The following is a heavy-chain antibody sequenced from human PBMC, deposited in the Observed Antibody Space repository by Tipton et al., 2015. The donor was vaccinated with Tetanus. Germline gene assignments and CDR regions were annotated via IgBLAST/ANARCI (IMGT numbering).Heavy chain of an antibody. Sequence: SLRLSCAASGFTFSSYSMNWVRQAPGKGLEWVSSISSSSSYIYYADSVKGRFTISRDNAKNSLYLQMNSLRADDTALYYCAREGSSGWFDPWGRGTLVTVSS. V-gene: IGHV3-21*01. D-gene: IGHD1-26*01. CDR2: ISSSSSYI. J-gene: IGHJ5*02. CDR3: AREGSSGWFDP. CDR1: GFTFSSYS.